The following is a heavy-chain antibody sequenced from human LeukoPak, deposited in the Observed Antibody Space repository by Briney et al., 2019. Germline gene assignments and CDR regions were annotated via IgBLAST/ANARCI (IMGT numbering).Heavy chain of an antibody. CDR3: ARGASYGDYKL. V-gene: IGHV4-59*13. D-gene: IGHD4-17*01. Sequence: SETLSLTCTVSGGSISSYYWSWIRQPPGKGLEWIGYIYYSGSTNYNPSLKSRVTISVDTSKNQFSLKLSSVTAADTAVYYCARGASYGDYKLRGQGTLVTVSS. J-gene: IGHJ4*02. CDR2: IYYSGST. CDR1: GGSISSYY.